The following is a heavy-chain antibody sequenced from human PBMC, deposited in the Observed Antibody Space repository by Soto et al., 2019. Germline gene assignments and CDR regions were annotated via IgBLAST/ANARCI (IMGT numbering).Heavy chain of an antibody. CDR3: AKIPNVHYYDSSGYPTYYFDY. CDR1: GFTFSSYA. CDR2: ISGSGGST. Sequence: GGSLRLSCAASGFTFSSYAMSWVRQAPGKGLEWVSAISGSGGSTYYADSVKGRFTISRDNSKNTLYLQMNSLRAEDTAVYYCAKIPNVHYYDSSGYPTYYFDYWGQGTLVTVSS. V-gene: IGHV3-23*01. J-gene: IGHJ4*02. D-gene: IGHD3-22*01.